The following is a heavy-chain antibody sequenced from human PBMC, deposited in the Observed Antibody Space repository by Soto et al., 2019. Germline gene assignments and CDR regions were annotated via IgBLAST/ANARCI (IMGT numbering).Heavy chain of an antibody. CDR3: ASSSAIAAAGYSKF. CDR1: GDLFNNHA. D-gene: IGHD6-13*01. J-gene: IGHJ4*02. CDR2: ISPLFSTT. Sequence: QVQLVQSGAEVKEPGSSVKVSCKASGDLFNNHAFNWVRQAPGQGLEWMGRISPLFSTTNYAQKFQGRVTIGADELTTIVYLEVNNLESDDTAMHYCASSSAIAAAGYSKFWGQGTLVTVSP. V-gene: IGHV1-69*01.